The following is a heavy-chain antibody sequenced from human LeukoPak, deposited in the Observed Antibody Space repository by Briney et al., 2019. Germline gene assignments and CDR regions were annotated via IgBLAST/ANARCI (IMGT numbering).Heavy chain of an antibody. V-gene: IGHV1-69*05. CDR2: IIPIFGTA. D-gene: IGHD6-6*01. CDR3: ARDREYSSSSTYYYYMDV. CDR1: GGTFSSYA. J-gene: IGHJ6*03. Sequence: SVKVSCKASGGTFSSYAISWVRQAPGQGLEWMGGIIPIFGTANYAQKFQGRVTITTDESTSTAYMGLSSLRSEDTAVYYCARDREYSSSSTYYYYMDVWGKGTTVTVSS.